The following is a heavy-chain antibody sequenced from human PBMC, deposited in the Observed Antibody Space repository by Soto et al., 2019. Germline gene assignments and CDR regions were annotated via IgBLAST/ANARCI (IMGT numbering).Heavy chain of an antibody. CDR1: GFTFSSYG. Sequence: GGSLSLSCAASGFTFSSYGMHWVRQAPGKGLEWVAVIWYDGSNKYYADSVKGRFTISRDNSKNTLYLQMNSLRAEDTAVYYCARDDTWIFSEGARGFDYWGQGTLVTVSS. V-gene: IGHV3-33*01. CDR2: IWYDGSNK. CDR3: ARDDTWIFSEGARGFDY. J-gene: IGHJ4*02. D-gene: IGHD2-2*03.